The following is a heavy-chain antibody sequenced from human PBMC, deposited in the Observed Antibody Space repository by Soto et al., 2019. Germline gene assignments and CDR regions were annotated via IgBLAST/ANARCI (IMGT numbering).Heavy chain of an antibody. J-gene: IGHJ5*02. D-gene: IGHD3-3*01. CDR2: INISGRA. V-gene: IGHV4-4*09. CDR3: ARHVDFWSGDLFWFDP. Sequence: QVQLQESGPGLVEPSETLSLTCTVSGGSISSTYWSWIRQPPGKGLEWIGNINISGRATYNPSHNVRVSIAGDTSKIEFSLKLGSVTAAGTAVYYWARHVDFWSGDLFWFDPWGQGTLVTVSS. CDR1: GGSISSTY.